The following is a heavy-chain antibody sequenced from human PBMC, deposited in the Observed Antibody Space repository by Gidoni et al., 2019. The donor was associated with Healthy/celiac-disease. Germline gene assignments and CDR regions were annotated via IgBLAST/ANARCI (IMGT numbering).Heavy chain of an antibody. CDR3: AKDMAGWPYGMDV. Sequence: EVQLVESGGDLVQSGGSLRLSCAASGFTFSSEAICWVRQAPGKGLGWVSTISASGNGAYYADSVKGRFTISRYNSKNTLYLQMNSLRAEDTAAYYCAKDMAGWPYGMDVWGQGTTVTVSS. V-gene: IGHV3-23*04. CDR1: GFTFSSEA. CDR2: ISASGNGA. J-gene: IGHJ6*02. D-gene: IGHD6-19*01.